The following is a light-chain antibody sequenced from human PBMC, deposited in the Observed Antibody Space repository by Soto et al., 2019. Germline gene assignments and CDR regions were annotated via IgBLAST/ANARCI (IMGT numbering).Light chain of an antibody. CDR1: ESVTSSS. V-gene: IGKV3-20*01. CDR3: QQYLMSPST. CDR2: GVS. Sequence: EIVLTQSPGTLSLSPGERATLSCRASESVTSSSLAWYQQKHGQSPRLLMYGVSIRATGIPDRFRGSGSGTDFTLTISRLEPEDFAVYYCQQYLMSPSTFRQRTKVEIK. J-gene: IGKJ2*01.